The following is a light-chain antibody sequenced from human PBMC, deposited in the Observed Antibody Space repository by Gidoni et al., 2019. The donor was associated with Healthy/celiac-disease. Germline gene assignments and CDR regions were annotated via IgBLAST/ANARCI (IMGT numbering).Light chain of an antibody. CDR1: SSDVGGYNY. CDR2: EVS. V-gene: IGLV2-14*01. CDR3: SSYTSSSTLV. Sequence: QSALTQPASVSGSLGQSLTISCTGTSSDVGGYNYVAWYQPHPGKAPKLMIYEVSNRPSGVTNRFSGSKSGNTAALTISGLQAEDEADYYCSSYTSSSTLVFGGGTKLTVL. J-gene: IGLJ2*01.